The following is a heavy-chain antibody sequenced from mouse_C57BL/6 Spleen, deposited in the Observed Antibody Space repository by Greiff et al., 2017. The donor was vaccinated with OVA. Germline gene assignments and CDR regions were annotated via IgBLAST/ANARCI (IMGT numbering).Heavy chain of an antibody. J-gene: IGHJ4*01. Sequence: QVQLQQSGAELVKPGASVKMSCKASGYTFTTYPIEWMKQKHGKSLEWIGNFHPYNDDTKYNEKFKGKATLTVDKSSSTVYLELSRLTSEDSAVYFGATSRRYAMDYWGQGTSVTVSS. V-gene: IGHV1-47*01. D-gene: IGHD6-2*01. CDR1: GYTFTTYP. CDR3: ATSRRYAMDY. CDR2: FHPYNDDT.